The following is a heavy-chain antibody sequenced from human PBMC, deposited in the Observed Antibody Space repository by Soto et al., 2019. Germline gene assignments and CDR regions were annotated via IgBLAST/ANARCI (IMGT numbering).Heavy chain of an antibody. CDR1: GGSISSYY. D-gene: IGHD2-15*01. CDR2: IYYSGST. Sequence: SETLSLTCTVSGGSISSYYWSWIRQPPGKGLEWIGYIYYSGSTNYNPSLKSRVTISVDTSKNQFSLKLSSVTAADTAVYYCARDRGNSYDYWGQGTLVTVSS. V-gene: IGHV4-59*01. J-gene: IGHJ4*02. CDR3: ARDRGNSYDY.